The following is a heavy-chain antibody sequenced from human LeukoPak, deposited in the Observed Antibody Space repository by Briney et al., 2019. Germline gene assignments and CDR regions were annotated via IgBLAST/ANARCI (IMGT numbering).Heavy chain of an antibody. CDR2: ISGSGGST. V-gene: IGHV3-23*01. D-gene: IGHD3-10*01. J-gene: IGHJ4*02. CDR3: AKDEEVPVGELLYLGSVDY. CDR1: GFTFGDYA. Sequence: SGGSLRLSCTASGFTFGDYAMSWFRQAPGKGLEWVSAISGSGGSTYYADSVKGRFTISRDNSKNTLYLQMNSLRAEDTAVYYCAKDEEVPVGELLYLGSVDYWGQGTLVTVSS.